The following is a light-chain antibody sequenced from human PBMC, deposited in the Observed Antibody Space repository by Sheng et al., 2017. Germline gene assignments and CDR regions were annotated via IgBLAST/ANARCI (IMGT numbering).Light chain of an antibody. V-gene: IGKV1-5*03. CDR3: QEYYATNT. CDR1: QSISGR. Sequence: DIQMTQSPSTLSASPGHRVTITCRASQSISGRLAWYQQKPGKAPHLLIYKGTTLEDGVPSRFSGSGAETEFTLTISSLQPDDFATYYCQEYYATNTFGRGPSCRSN. CDR2: KGT. J-gene: IGKJ2*01.